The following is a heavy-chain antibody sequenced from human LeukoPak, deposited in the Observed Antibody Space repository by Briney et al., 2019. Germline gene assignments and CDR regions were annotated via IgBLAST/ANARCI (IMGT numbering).Heavy chain of an antibody. CDR1: GGSISSGSYY. D-gene: IGHD2-21*02. CDR3: ARGGYCGGDCYFYY. V-gene: IGHV4-61*02. CDR2: IYTSGST. Sequence: SQTLPLTCTVSGGSISSGSYYWSWIRQPAGKGLEWIGRIYTSGSTNYNPSLKSRVTISVDTSKNQFSLKLSSVTAADTAVYYCARGGYCGGDCYFYYWGQGTLVTVSS. J-gene: IGHJ4*02.